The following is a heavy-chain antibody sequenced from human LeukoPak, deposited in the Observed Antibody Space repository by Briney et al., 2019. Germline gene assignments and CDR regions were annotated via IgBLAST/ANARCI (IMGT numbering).Heavy chain of an antibody. CDR3: ARGAMIVVVNHLDY. CDR1: GFTFSSYS. CDR2: ISSSSSTI. Sequence: GGSLRLSCAASGFTFSSYSMNWVRQAPGKGLEWVSYISSSSSTIYYADSVKGRFTISRDNAKNSLYLQMNSLRDEDTAVHYCARGAMIVVVNHLDYWGQGTLVTVSS. V-gene: IGHV3-48*02. J-gene: IGHJ4*02. D-gene: IGHD3-22*01.